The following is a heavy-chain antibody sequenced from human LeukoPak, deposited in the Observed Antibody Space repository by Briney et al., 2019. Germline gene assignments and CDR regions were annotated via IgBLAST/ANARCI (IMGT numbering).Heavy chain of an antibody. Sequence: SETLSLTCTVYGGSFSGYYWSWIRQPPGKGLEWIGEITQSGSTNYNPSLKSRVTISVDTSKNQFSLKLSSVTAADTAVYYCARHRGGATAKWFDPWGQGTLVTVSS. CDR3: ARHRGGATAKWFDP. D-gene: IGHD1-26*01. V-gene: IGHV4-34*01. CDR1: GGSFSGYY. CDR2: ITQSGST. J-gene: IGHJ5*02.